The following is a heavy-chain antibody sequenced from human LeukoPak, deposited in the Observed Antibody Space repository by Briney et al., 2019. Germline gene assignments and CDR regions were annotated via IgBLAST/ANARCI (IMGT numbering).Heavy chain of an antibody. CDR1: GGSFSGYY. CDR2: INHSGST. J-gene: IGHJ5*02. V-gene: IGHV4-34*01. Sequence: SETLSLTCAVYGGSFSGYYWSWVRQPPGKGLEGIGEINHSGSTNYNPSLKSRVTISVDTSKNQSSLKLSSVTAADTAVYYCARGPRSLFGVVIHWFDPWGQGPLVTVSS. D-gene: IGHD3-3*02. CDR3: ARGPRSLFGVVIHWFDP.